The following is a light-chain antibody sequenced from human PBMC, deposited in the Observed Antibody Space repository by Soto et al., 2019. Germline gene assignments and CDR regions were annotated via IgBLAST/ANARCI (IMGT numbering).Light chain of an antibody. CDR3: QQYGNSPIT. CDR2: DGF. V-gene: IGKV3D-20*01. J-gene: IGKJ5*01. CDR1: QSVSSSR. Sequence: VMTQSPSTLSLSPGERATLSCGASQSVSSSRLAWYQQKPALAPRLLIYDGFLRATGIPDRFSGSGSGTDFTLTISRLEPEDFAVYYCQQYGNSPITCGQGTRREIK.